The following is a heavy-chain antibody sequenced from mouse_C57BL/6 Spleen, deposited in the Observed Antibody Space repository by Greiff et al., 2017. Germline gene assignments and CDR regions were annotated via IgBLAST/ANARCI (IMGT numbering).Heavy chain of an antibody. CDR2: IRSKSNNYAT. J-gene: IGHJ1*03. CDR3: VRHEDYGSSPYWYFDV. V-gene: IGHV10-1*01. D-gene: IGHD1-1*01. Sequence: EVKLVESGGGLVQPKGSLKLSCAASGFSFNTYAMNWVRQAPGKGLEWVARIRSKSNNYATYYADSVKDRFTISRDDSESMLYLQMNNLKTEDTAMYYCVRHEDYGSSPYWYFDVWGTGTTVTVSS. CDR1: GFSFNTYA.